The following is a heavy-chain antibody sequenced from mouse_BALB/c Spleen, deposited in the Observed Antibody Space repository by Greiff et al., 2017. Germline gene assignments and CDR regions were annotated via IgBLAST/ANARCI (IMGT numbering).Heavy chain of an antibody. V-gene: IGHV5-6-5*01. Sequence: VQGVASGGGLVKPGGSLKLSCAASGFPFSSYAMSWVRPTPEKRLEWVASISSGGSTYYPDSVKGRFTISRDNARNILYLQMSSRRSEDAAMYYCARGGDYAGFAYWGQGTLVTVSA. J-gene: IGHJ3*01. CDR2: ISSGGST. CDR3: ARGGDYAGFAY. CDR1: GFPFSSYA. D-gene: IGHD2-4*01.